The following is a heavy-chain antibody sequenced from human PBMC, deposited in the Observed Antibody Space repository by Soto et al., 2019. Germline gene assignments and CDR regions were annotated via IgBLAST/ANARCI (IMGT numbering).Heavy chain of an antibody. CDR3: ARITEKRAHIAARPWKYFQH. Sequence: SETLSLTCTVSGGSISSYYWSWIRQPPGKGLEWIGYIYYSGSTNYNPSLKSRVTISVDTSKNQFSLKLSSVTAADTAVYYCARITEKRAHIAARPWKYFQHWGQGTLVTVS. V-gene: IGHV4-59*01. J-gene: IGHJ1*01. CDR2: IYYSGST. CDR1: GGSISSYY. D-gene: IGHD6-6*01.